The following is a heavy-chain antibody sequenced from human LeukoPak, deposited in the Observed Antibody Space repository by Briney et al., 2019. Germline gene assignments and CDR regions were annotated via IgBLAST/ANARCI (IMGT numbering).Heavy chain of an antibody. J-gene: IGHJ4*02. D-gene: IGHD6-13*01. Sequence: GGSLRLSCAASGFTFSSYWMHWVRQVPGKGLMWVSRIKTDGSSTSYADSVKGRFTISGGNAKNTLYLQMNSLRVEDTAVYYCARDFMYSISCAGCWGQGTLVTVSS. CDR1: GFTFSSYW. CDR3: ARDFMYSISCAGC. V-gene: IGHV3-74*01. CDR2: IKTDGSST.